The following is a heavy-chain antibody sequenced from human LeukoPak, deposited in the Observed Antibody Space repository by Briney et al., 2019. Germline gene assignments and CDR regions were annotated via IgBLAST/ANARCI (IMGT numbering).Heavy chain of an antibody. CDR3: ARGGSFYYYYYMDV. CDR2: INHSGST. Sequence: GSLRLSCAASGFTFSNAWMSWIRQPPGKGLEWIGEINHSGSTNYNPSLKSRVTISVDTSKNQFSLKLSSVTAADTAVYYCARGGSFYYYYYMDVWGKGTTVTVSS. J-gene: IGHJ6*03. V-gene: IGHV4-34*01. CDR1: GFTFSNAW.